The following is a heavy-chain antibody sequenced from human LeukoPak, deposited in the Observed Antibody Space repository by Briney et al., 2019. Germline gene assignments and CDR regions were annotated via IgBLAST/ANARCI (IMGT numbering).Heavy chain of an antibody. CDR1: GFTVSSNY. V-gene: IGHV3-53*01. J-gene: IGHJ4*02. Sequence: GGSLRLSCVASGFTVSSNYMSWVRQAPGKGLEWVSVIYSGGSTYYADSVKGRFTISRDNSKNTLYLQMNSLRAEDTAVYYCARSVGSSGYYHYRGQGTLVTVSS. D-gene: IGHD3-22*01. CDR3: ARSVGSSGYYHY. CDR2: IYSGGST.